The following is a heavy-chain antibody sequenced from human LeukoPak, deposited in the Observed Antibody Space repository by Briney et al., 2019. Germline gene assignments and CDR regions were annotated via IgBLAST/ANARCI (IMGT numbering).Heavy chain of an antibody. CDR2: ISGSGGST. CDR1: GFTFSSYA. CDR3: AKVCGHCTICLVRKRNYYFDY. D-gene: IGHD2-8*01. V-gene: IGHV3-23*01. J-gene: IGHJ4*02. Sequence: GGSLRLSCAASGFTFSSYAMSWVRQAPGKGLEWVSAISGSGGSTYYAGSVKGRFTISRDNSKNTLYLQMNSLRAEDTAVYYCAKVCGHCTICLVRKRNYYFDYWGQGTLVTVSS.